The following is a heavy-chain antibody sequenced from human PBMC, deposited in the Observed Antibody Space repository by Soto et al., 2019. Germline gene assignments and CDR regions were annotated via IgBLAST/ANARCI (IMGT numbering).Heavy chain of an antibody. V-gene: IGHV3-48*03. CDR3: ARDYRVTMVRGVPGDYYGMNV. CDR1: GFTFSNYE. CDR2: ISSSGSTI. Sequence: EVQLVESGGGLGQPGGSLRLSCAASGFTFSNYEMNWVRQAPGKGLEWVSYISSSGSTIYYADSVKGRFTISRDNAKNSLYLQMNSLRAEDTALYYCARDYRVTMVRGVPGDYYGMNVWGQGTTVTVSS. D-gene: IGHD3-10*01. J-gene: IGHJ6*02.